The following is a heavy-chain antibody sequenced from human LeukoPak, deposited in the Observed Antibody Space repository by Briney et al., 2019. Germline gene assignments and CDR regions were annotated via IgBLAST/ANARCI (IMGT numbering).Heavy chain of an antibody. CDR2: ISGSGGST. V-gene: IGHV3-23*01. D-gene: IGHD3-22*01. J-gene: IGHJ4*02. Sequence: GGSLRLSCAASGFTFSSYAMSWVRQAPGKGLEWVSAISGSGGSTYYADSVKGRFTISRDNSKNTLYLQMNSLRAEDTAVYYCAKDRASRDSSAYYSLFDYWGQGTLVTVSS. CDR3: AKDRASRDSSAYYSLFDY. CDR1: GFTFSSYA.